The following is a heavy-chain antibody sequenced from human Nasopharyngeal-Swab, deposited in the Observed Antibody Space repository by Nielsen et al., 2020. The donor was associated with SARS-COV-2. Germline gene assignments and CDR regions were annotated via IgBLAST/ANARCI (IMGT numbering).Heavy chain of an antibody. J-gene: IGHJ4*02. D-gene: IGHD3-9*01. CDR2: IYYCGST. Sequence: WIRQPPGKGLEWIGYIYYCGSTYYNPSLKSRVTISVDTSKNQFSLKLSSVTAADTAVYYCARGSLPLYDILTGYYPPFDYWGQGTLVTVSS. CDR3: ARGSLPLYDILTGYYPPFDY. V-gene: IGHV4-31*02.